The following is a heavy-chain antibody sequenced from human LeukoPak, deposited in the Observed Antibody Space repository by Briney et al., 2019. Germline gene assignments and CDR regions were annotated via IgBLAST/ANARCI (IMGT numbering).Heavy chain of an antibody. J-gene: IGHJ4*02. D-gene: IGHD3-10*01. CDR2: ISYDGSDK. CDR1: GFTFSGYG. CDR3: ARDNYYGSGSPRAVDY. Sequence: PGRSLRLSCAASGFTFSGYGMHWVRQAPGKGLEWVAVISYDGSDKYYTDSVKGRFTISRDNSKNTLYLQMNSLRAEDTAVYYCARDNYYGSGSPRAVDYWGQGTLVTVSS. V-gene: IGHV3-30*03.